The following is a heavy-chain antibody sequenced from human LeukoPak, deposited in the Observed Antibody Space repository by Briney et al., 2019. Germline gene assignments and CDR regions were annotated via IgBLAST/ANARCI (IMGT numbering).Heavy chain of an antibody. CDR3: TGRDYVWGSYRYELDY. V-gene: IGHV3-15*01. D-gene: IGHD3-16*02. J-gene: IGHJ4*02. CDR2: IKSKTDGGTT. CDR1: GFTFSNAW. Sequence: GGSLRLSCAASGFTFSNAWMSWVRQAPGKGLEWVGRIKSKTDGGTTDYAAPVKGRFTISRDDSKNTLYLQMNSLKTEDTAVYCCTGRDYVWGSYRYELDYWGQGTLVTVSS.